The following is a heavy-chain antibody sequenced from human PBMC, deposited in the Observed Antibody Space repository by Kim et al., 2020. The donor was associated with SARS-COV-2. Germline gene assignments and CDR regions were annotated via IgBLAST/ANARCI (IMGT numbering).Heavy chain of an antibody. CDR2: IYYSGST. J-gene: IGHJ3*02. CDR3: AREVPQLFGELLSRTPGPDAFDI. V-gene: IGHV4-59*01. D-gene: IGHD3-10*02. Sequence: SETLSLTCTVSGGSISSYYWSWIRQPPGKGLEWIGYIYYSGSTNYNPSLKSRVTISVDTSKNQFSLKLSSVTAADTAVYYCAREVPQLFGELLSRTPGPDAFDIWGQGTMVTISS. CDR1: GGSISSYY.